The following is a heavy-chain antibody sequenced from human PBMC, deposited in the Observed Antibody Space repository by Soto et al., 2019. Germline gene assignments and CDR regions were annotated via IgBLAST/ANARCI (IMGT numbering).Heavy chain of an antibody. CDR2: IDPSDSYT. Sequence: GESLKISCKGSGYSCTSYWISWVRQMPGKGLEWMGRIDPSDSYTNYSPSFQGHVTISADKSISTAYLQWSSLKASDTAMYYCASSSVQLVGYYYYGMDVWGQGTTVTVSS. CDR3: ASSSVQLVGYYYYGMDV. J-gene: IGHJ6*02. CDR1: GYSCTSYW. D-gene: IGHD6-6*01. V-gene: IGHV5-10-1*01.